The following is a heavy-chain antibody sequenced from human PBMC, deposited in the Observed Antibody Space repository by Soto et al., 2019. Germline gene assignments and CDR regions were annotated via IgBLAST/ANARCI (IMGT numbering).Heavy chain of an antibody. CDR1: GYTFTSYD. J-gene: IGHJ6*02. CDR3: ARVPRSSSPYYYYGMDV. Sequence: ASVKVSCKASGYTFTSYDINCVRQATGQGLEWMGWMNPNSGNTGYAQKFQGRVTMTRNTSISTAYMELSSLRSEDTAVYYCARVPRSSSPYYYYGMDVWGQGTTVTVSS. V-gene: IGHV1-8*01. CDR2: MNPNSGNT. D-gene: IGHD6-6*01.